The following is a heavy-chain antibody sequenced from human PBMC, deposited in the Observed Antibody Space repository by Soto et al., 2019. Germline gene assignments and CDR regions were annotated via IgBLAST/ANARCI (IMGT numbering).Heavy chain of an antibody. V-gene: IGHV1-18*01. D-gene: IGHD6-19*01. CDR2: ISAYNGNT. J-gene: IGHJ4*02. Sequence: GASAKVSCKASGYTFTSYGISWVRQAPGQGLEWMGWISAYNGNTNYAQKLQGRVTMTTDTSTSTAYMELRSLRSDDTAVYYCARDTLKYSSGWYYFDYWGQGTLVTVSS. CDR1: GYTFTSYG. CDR3: ARDTLKYSSGWYYFDY.